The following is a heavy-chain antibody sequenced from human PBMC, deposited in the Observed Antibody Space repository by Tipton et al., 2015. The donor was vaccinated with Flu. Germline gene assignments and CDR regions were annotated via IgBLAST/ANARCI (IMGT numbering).Heavy chain of an antibody. CDR2: IYYSGST. D-gene: IGHD3-3*01. V-gene: IGHV4-61*01. J-gene: IGHJ4*02. CDR3: ARGDFWSGYYVDY. CDR1: GGSVSSGSYY. Sequence: LRLSCTVSGGSVSSGSYYWSWIRQPPGKGLEWIGYIYYSGSTNYNPSLKSRVTTSVDTSKNQFSLKLSSVTAADTAVYYCARGDFWSGYYVDYWGQGTLVTVSS.